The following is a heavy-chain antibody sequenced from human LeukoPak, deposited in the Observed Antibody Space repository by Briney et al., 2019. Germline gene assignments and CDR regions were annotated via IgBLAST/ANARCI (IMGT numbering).Heavy chain of an antibody. CDR3: ARKDGPVNI. CDR2: ISSTGSSV. CDR1: GFTFSSYE. D-gene: IGHD3-16*02. J-gene: IGHJ3*02. V-gene: IGHV3-48*03. Sequence: GGSLRLSCAASGFTFSSYEMNWVRQAPGKGLEWLSYISSTGSSVYYADSAKGRFTVSRDNVKNSLYLQMNSLTAEDTAVYYCARKDGPVNIWGQGTMVTVSS.